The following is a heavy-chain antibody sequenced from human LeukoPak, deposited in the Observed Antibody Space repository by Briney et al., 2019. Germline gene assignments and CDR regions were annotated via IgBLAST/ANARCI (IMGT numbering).Heavy chain of an antibody. Sequence: SLRLSCAASGFVFSNYWMSWVRQAPGKGLEWVANIKPDGTEKYYVDSLKGRFTISRDNTKNSLYLQMSSLRVEDTAVYYCARGGNASWDYWGQGALVTVSS. V-gene: IGHV3-7*01. CDR1: GFVFSNYW. CDR2: IKPDGTEK. J-gene: IGHJ4*02. CDR3: ARGGNASWDY.